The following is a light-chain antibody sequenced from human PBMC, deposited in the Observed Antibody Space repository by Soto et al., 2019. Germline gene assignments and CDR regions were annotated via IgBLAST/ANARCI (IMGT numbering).Light chain of an antibody. Sequence: EIVLTQSPATLSLSPGERATLSCRASQSVDKYLAWYQQKIGQAPRLLIYDTSNRATGIPARFSGSGSGTDLTLTISSLEPEDFAVYYCQQRSNWPPLTFGGGTKVEIK. CDR3: QQRSNWPPLT. V-gene: IGKV3-11*01. J-gene: IGKJ4*01. CDR1: QSVDKY. CDR2: DTS.